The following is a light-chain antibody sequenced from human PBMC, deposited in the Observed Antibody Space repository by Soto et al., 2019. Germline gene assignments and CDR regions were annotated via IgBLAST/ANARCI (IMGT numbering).Light chain of an antibody. V-gene: IGKV3-20*01. Sequence: TLSASSVSSSVVDRVPITGRASQSVSSSYLAWYQQKPGQAPRLLIYGASSRATGIPDRFSGSGSGTDFTLTISRLEPEDFAVYYCQQFWSSLRITFGHGARLEN. J-gene: IGKJ5*01. CDR3: QQFWSSLRIT. CDR1: QSVSSSY. CDR2: GAS.